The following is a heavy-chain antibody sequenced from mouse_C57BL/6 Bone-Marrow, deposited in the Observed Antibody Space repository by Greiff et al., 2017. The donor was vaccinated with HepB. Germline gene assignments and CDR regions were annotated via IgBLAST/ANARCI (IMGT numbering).Heavy chain of an antibody. CDR2: IDPETGGT. J-gene: IGHJ4*01. V-gene: IGHV1-15*01. Sequence: QVQLQQSGAELVRPGASVTLSCKASGYTFTDYEMHWVKQTPVHGLEWIGAIDPETGGTAYNQKFKGKAILTADKSSSTAYMELRSLTSEDSAVSYCTRSVLIYAMDYWGQGTSVTVSS. CDR3: TRSVLIYAMDY. CDR1: GYTFTDYE.